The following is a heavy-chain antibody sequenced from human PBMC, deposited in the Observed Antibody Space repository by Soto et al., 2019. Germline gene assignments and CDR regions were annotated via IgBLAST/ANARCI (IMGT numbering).Heavy chain of an antibody. V-gene: IGHV4-39*01. J-gene: IGHJ4*02. D-gene: IGHD3-3*01. CDR1: GGSISSSSYY. Sequence: NPSETLSLTCTVSGGSISSSSYYWGWIRQPPGKGLEWIGSIYYSGSTYYNPSLKSRVTISVDTSKNQFSLKLSSVTAADTAVYYCARGDYDFWSGYYRSPFDYWGQGTLVTVS. CDR3: ARGDYDFWSGYYRSPFDY. CDR2: IYYSGST.